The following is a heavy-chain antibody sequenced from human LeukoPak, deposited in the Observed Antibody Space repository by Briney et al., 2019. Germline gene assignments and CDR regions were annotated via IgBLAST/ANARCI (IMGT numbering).Heavy chain of an antibody. CDR3: ARVRYYGNWFDP. CDR2: INSDESST. CDR1: GFTFSSYW. J-gene: IGHJ5*02. V-gene: IGHV3-74*01. Sequence: GGSLRLSCAASGFTFSSYWMHWVRQAPGKGLVWVSRINSDESSTSYADSVKGRFTISRDNAKNTLYLQMNSLRAEDTAVYYCARVRYYGNWFDPWGQGTLVTVSS. D-gene: IGHD3-3*01.